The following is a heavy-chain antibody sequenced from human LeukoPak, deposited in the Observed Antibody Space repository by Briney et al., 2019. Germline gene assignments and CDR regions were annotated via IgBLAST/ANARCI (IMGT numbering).Heavy chain of an antibody. CDR3: ARPTRLFKSYYGSGSYYFDY. D-gene: IGHD3-10*01. CDR2: INHSGST. J-gene: IGHJ4*02. CDR1: GGSISSSNW. V-gene: IGHV4-4*02. Sequence: SETLSLTCAVSGGSISSSNWWSWVRQPPGKGLEWIGEINHSGSTNYNPSLKSRVTISVDTSKNQFSLKLSSVTAADTAVYYCARPTRLFKSYYGSGSYYFDYWGQGTLVTVSS.